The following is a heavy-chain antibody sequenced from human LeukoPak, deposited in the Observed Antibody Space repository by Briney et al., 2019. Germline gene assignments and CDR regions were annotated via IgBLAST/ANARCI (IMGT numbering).Heavy chain of an antibody. D-gene: IGHD4-23*01. CDR3: AGGRIDGGRFDP. V-gene: IGHV4-38-2*01. Sequence: SETLSLTCAVSGYSISSGYYWGWIRQPPGKGLEWIGSIYHSGSTYYNPSLKSRVTISVDTSKNQFSLKLSSVTAADTAVYYCAGGRIDGGRFDPWGQGTLVTVSS. CDR1: GYSISSGYY. J-gene: IGHJ5*02. CDR2: IYHSGST.